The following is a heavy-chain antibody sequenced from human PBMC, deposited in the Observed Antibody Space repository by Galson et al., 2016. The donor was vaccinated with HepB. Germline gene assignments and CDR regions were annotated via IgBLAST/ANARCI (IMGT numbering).Heavy chain of an antibody. CDR3: ARGARIATPLFSRHYYYHMDV. CDR2: ITHSGSA. J-gene: IGHJ6*03. V-gene: IGHV4-34*01. D-gene: IGHD6-6*01. CDR1: GGSFSGFH. Sequence: SETLSLTCAVYGGSFSGFHWNWIRQPPGKGLEWIGEITHSGSANYNPSLKSQFTISVDTSKNQFSLRLTSVTAADTAVYYCARGARIATPLFSRHYYYHMDVWGKGTTVTVSS.